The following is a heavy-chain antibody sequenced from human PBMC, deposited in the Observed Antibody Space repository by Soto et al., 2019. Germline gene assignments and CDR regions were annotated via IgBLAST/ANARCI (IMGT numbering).Heavy chain of an antibody. Sequence: PSETLSLTCTVSGGSISSSSYYWGWIRQPPGKGLEWIGSIYYSGSTYYNPSLKSRVTISVDTSKNQFSLKLSSVTAADTAVYYCATRVTMVRGVYFDYWGQGTLVTVSS. CDR3: ATRVTMVRGVYFDY. CDR1: GGSISSSSYY. J-gene: IGHJ4*02. D-gene: IGHD3-10*01. V-gene: IGHV4-39*01. CDR2: IYYSGST.